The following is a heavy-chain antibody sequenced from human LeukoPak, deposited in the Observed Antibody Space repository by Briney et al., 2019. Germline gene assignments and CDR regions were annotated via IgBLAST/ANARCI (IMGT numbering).Heavy chain of an antibody. CDR3: AKDLLPDYYDSSGTFDY. Sequence: GESLRLSCAASGFTFSSYGMHWVRQAPGKGLEWVAVISYDGSNKYYADSVKGRFTISRDNSKNTLYLQMNSLRAEDTAVYYCAKDLLPDYYDSSGTFDYWGQGTLVTVSS. V-gene: IGHV3-30*18. J-gene: IGHJ4*02. D-gene: IGHD3-22*01. CDR2: ISYDGSNK. CDR1: GFTFSSYG.